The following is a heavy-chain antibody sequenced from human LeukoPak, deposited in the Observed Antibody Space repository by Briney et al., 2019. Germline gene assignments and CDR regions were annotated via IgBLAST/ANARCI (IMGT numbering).Heavy chain of an antibody. CDR1: GYSFTSYW. CDR3: ARMYYYDSSGYWNWFDP. D-gene: IGHD3-22*01. CDR2: IYPGDSDT. Sequence: GGSLQISCQGSGYSFTSYWIGWVRQLPGKGLEWMGIIYPGDSDTRYSPSFQGQVTISADKSISTAYLQWSSLKASDTAMYYCARMYYYDSSGYWNWFDPWGQGTLVTVSS. V-gene: IGHV5-51*01. J-gene: IGHJ5*02.